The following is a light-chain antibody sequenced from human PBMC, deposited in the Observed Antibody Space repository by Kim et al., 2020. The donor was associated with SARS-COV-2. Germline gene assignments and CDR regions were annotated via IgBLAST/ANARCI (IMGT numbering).Light chain of an antibody. CDR2: GAS. V-gene: IGKV3-15*01. CDR1: QSVSSN. CDR3: QQYNNWHS. J-gene: IGKJ2*03. Sequence: LSVSPGERATLSCRASQSVSSNLAWYQQNPGQAPRLLIYGASTRATGIPARFSGSGSGTEFTLTISSLQSEDFAVYYCQQYNNWHSFGQGTKLEI.